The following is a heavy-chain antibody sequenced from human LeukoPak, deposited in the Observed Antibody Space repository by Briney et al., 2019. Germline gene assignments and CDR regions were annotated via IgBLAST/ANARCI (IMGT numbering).Heavy chain of an antibody. CDR2: MNPNSGNT. Sequence: ASVKVSCKASGYTFTSYDINWVRQATGQGLEWMGWMNPNSGNTGYAQKFQGRVTITRNTSISTAYMELSSLRSEDTAVYYCARDRESSSSPNWFDPWGQGTLVTVSS. CDR3: ARDRESSSSPNWFDP. CDR1: GYTFTSYD. J-gene: IGHJ5*02. D-gene: IGHD6-13*01. V-gene: IGHV1-8*03.